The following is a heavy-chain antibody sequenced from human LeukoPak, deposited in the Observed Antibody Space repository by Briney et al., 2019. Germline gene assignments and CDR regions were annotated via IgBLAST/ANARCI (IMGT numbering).Heavy chain of an antibody. Sequence: PGGSLRLSCAASGFTFSSYAMNWVRQAPGKGLEWVSAISGGDGTTSYADSVKGRFTISRDNSKNTLFLQMNSLRAEDTAIYYCAKDREGLSSGYDLEYFDYWGQGSLVTVSS. CDR3: AKDREGLSSGYDLEYFDY. D-gene: IGHD5-12*01. V-gene: IGHV3-23*01. J-gene: IGHJ4*02. CDR1: GFTFSSYA. CDR2: ISGGDGTT.